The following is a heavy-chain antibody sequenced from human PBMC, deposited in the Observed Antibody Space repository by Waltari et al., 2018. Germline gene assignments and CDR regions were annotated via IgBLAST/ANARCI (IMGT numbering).Heavy chain of an antibody. CDR2: ISASRAAI. V-gene: IGHV3-48*01. D-gene: IGHD6-19*01. J-gene: IGHJ4*02. CDR3: ATEPAPGAGINY. Sequence: EVQLVESGGGFVQPGGSLRLSCLGSGFPFGVFSMHWIRRAPGKGREWVAYISASRAAIYYAESVKGRFTISRDNAKNSLFLQMTNLGVEDTAVYYCATEPAPGAGINYWGQGILVTVSS. CDR1: GFPFGVFS.